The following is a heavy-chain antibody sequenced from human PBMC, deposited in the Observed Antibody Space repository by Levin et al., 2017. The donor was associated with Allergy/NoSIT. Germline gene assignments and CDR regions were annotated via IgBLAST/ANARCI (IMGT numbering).Heavy chain of an antibody. J-gene: IGHJ6*02. CDR1: GFTFSSYG. Sequence: LSLTCAASGFTFSSYGMHWVRQAPGKGLEWVAVISYDGSNKYYADSVKGRFTISRDNSKNTLYLQMNSLRAEDTAVYYCAKDSQYGSGSYYKPEYYYYYGMDVWGQGTTVTVSS. CDR2: ISYDGSNK. D-gene: IGHD3-10*01. CDR3: AKDSQYGSGSYYKPEYYYYYGMDV. V-gene: IGHV3-30*18.